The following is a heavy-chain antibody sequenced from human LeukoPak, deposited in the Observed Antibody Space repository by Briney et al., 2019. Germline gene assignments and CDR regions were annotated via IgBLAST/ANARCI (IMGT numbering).Heavy chain of an antibody. Sequence: PPQSLSLTSTVPAGSIRSYYCSWIRPPPGQGLEWTGYIYYSGSTNYNPSLKRRVTISVDTSKNQFPLKLSSVTAADTAVYYCAITKSTIFGVVHDYWGQGTLVTVSS. V-gene: IGHV4-59*08. D-gene: IGHD3-3*01. CDR3: AITKSTIFGVVHDY. CDR1: AGSIRSYY. CDR2: IYYSGST. J-gene: IGHJ4*02.